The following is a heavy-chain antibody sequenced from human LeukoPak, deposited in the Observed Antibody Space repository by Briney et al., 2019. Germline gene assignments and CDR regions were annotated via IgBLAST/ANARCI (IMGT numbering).Heavy chain of an antibody. D-gene: IGHD3-10*01. CDR2: INWNGGST. CDR1: GFTFDDYG. V-gene: IGHV3-20*04. CDR3: AREHYGSGSYYSGYYFDY. Sequence: GGSLILSCAASGFTFDDYGMSWVRHAPGKGLEWVSGINWNGGSTGYADSVKGRFTISRDNAKNSLYLQMNSLRAKDTALYYCAREHYGSGSYYSGYYFDYWGQGTLVTVSS. J-gene: IGHJ4*02.